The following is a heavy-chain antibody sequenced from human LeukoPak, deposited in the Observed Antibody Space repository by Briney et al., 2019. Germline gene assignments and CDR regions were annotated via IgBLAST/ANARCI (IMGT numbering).Heavy chain of an antibody. D-gene: IGHD6-6*01. J-gene: IGHJ5*02. CDR2: TYHSGIT. Sequence: SETLSLTCTVSGYSISSGYYWGWIRQPPGKGLELIGSTYHSGITYYNPSLKSRVSISADTSKNQFSLKLNSVTAADTAVYYCARHFYSSSSYWFDPWGQGTLVTVSS. V-gene: IGHV4-38-2*02. CDR3: ARHFYSSSSYWFDP. CDR1: GYSISSGYY.